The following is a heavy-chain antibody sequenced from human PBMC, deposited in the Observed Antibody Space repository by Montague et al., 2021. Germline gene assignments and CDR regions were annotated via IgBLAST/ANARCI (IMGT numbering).Heavy chain of an antibody. CDR1: GGSVSSPDW. Sequence: SETLSLTCAVSGGSVSSPDWWSWVRQPPGKGLEWIGDIYHNGNTNFNPSLKSRVTISVDKSKNQFSLQLTSVTAADTAVYYCATWPAYCTTWYYFDSWGQGTQVIVSS. CDR2: IYHNGNT. J-gene: IGHJ4*02. D-gene: IGHD2-8*01. V-gene: IGHV4-4*02. CDR3: ATWPAYCTTWYYFDS.